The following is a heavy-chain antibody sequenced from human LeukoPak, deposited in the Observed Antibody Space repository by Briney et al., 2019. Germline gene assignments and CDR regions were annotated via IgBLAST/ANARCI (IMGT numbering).Heavy chain of an antibody. CDR3: AKLVWSSGRSFDY. V-gene: IGHV3-23*01. Sequence: PGGSLRLSCAASGFTFSSFGMNWVRQSPGKGLEWVSTISGGGGNSGSGGNTYYADSVKGRFTISRDYSKNTLYLQMNSLRAEDTAVYFCAKLVWSSGRSFDYWGQGTLVTVSS. CDR1: GFTFSSFG. J-gene: IGHJ4*02. CDR2: ISGGGGNSGSGGNT. D-gene: IGHD3-10*01.